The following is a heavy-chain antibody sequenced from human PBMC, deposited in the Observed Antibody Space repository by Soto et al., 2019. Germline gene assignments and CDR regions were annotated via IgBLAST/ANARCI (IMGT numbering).Heavy chain of an antibody. J-gene: IGHJ6*02. CDR1: GGSISSGGYY. CDR3: ARVTGQWRIYYYGMDV. Sequence: PSETLSLTCTVSGGSISSGGYYWSWIRQHPGKGLEWIGYIYYSGSTNYNTSLKSRVTISVDTSKNQFSLKLSSVTAADTAVYYCARVTGQWRIYYYGMDVWGQGTTVTVSS. V-gene: IGHV4-61*08. D-gene: IGHD6-19*01. CDR2: IYYSGST.